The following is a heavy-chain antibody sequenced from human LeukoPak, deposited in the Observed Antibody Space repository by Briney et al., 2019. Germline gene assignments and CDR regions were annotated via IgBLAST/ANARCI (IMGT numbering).Heavy chain of an antibody. CDR1: GDSVSSNSAA. D-gene: IGHD2-15*01. J-gene: IGHJ4*02. Sequence: SQTLSLTCAISGDSVSSNSAACNWIRQSPSRGLEWLGRTYQRSKWYNDYALSVKSRITINPDTSKNQFSLQLNSVAPEDTAVYYCAREDCSGGSCYGGFDCWGQGTLVTVSS. V-gene: IGHV6-1*01. CDR2: TYQRSKWYN. CDR3: AREDCSGGSCYGGFDC.